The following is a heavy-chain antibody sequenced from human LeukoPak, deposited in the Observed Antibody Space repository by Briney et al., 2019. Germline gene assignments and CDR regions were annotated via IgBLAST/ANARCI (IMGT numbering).Heavy chain of an antibody. J-gene: IGHJ6*02. CDR1: GFTVSSNY. CDR3: AREKRNYYYYGMDV. V-gene: IGHV3-66*01. CDR2: IYSGGST. Sequence: GGSLRLSCAASGFTVSSNYMSWVRQAPGKGLEWVSVIYSGGSTYYAGSVKGRFTISRDNSKNTLYLQMNSLRAEDTAVYYCAREKRNYYYYGMDVWGQGTTVTVSS.